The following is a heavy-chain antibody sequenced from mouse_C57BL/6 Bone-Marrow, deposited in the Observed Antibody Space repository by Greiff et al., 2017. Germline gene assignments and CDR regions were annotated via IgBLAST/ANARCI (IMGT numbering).Heavy chain of an antibody. CDR3: AREEGNYFWFAY. J-gene: IGHJ3*01. CDR2: IYPGDGDT. CDR1: GYAFSSSW. Sequence: VQLQQSGPELVKPGASVKISCKASGYAFSSSWMNWVKQRPGKGLEWIGRIYPGDGDTNYNGKFKGKATLTADKSSSTAYMQLSSLPSEDSAVYVCAREEGNYFWFAYWDGGTLVTVSA. D-gene: IGHD2-1*01. V-gene: IGHV1-82*01.